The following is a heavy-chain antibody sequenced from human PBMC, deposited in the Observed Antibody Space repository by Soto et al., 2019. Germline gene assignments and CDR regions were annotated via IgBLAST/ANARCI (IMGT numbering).Heavy chain of an antibody. CDR3: ARESHDILAGPPWVWYFDL. CDR2: INDRGSI. D-gene: IGHD3-9*01. CDR1: GGSFSGYY. Sequence: QVQLQQWGAGPLRPLETLSLTCGVSGGSFSGYYWAWIRHSPGKGMEWIGEINDRGSINYNPSLKSRVSISVDTSKNHYSLTLRSVTAADTAVYYCARESHDILAGPPWVWYFDLWGRGTLVTVSS. J-gene: IGHJ2*01. V-gene: IGHV4-34*01.